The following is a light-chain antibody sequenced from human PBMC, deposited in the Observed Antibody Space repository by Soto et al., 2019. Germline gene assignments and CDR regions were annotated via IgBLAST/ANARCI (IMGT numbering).Light chain of an antibody. CDR3: HQYFTLPS. V-gene: IGKV4-1*01. J-gene: IGKJ4*01. CDR1: QTVFTGSNNKNY. Sequence: IVMTQSPASLTVSLGERATINCKSSQTVFTGSNNKNYLAWYQHKPGQAPKLLMYWATARESGVPDRFRGSVFGTEFTLTITSVHAEDVSVYYCHQYFTLPSFGVGTKVEI. CDR2: WAT.